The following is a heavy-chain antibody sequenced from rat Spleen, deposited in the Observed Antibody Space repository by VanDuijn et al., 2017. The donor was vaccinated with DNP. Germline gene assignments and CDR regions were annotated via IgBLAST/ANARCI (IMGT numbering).Heavy chain of an antibody. J-gene: IGHJ1*01. CDR2: INTGSGGT. D-gene: IGHD1-3*01. CDR3: VRRLFVYGSNAHWYIDF. V-gene: IGHV1-43*01. Sequence: QVQLQQSGAELAKPGSSVKISCKASGYTFISSYMGWIKQTTGQGLEYIGYINTGSGGTNYNEKFRGKATLTVDTSSNTAFMQLSSLTPDDSAIYYCVRRLFVYGSNAHWYIDFWGPGTMVTVSS. CDR1: GYTFISSY.